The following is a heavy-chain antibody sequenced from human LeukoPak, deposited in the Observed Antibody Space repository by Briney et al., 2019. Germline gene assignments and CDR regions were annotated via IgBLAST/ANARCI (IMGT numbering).Heavy chain of an antibody. CDR1: GYTFTSYG. Sequence: VASVKVSCKASGYTFTSYGISWVRQAPGQGLEWMGWISAYNGNTNYAQKLQGRVTMTTDTSTSTAYMELRSLRSDDTAVYYCARAGSYYYDSSAFDIWGQGTVVTVSS. D-gene: IGHD3-22*01. V-gene: IGHV1-18*01. CDR3: ARAGSYYYDSSAFDI. J-gene: IGHJ3*02. CDR2: ISAYNGNT.